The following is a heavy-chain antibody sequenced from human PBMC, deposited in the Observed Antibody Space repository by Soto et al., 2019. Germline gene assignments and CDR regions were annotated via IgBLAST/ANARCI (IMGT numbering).Heavy chain of an antibody. CDR2: IIPMYRVP. V-gene: IGHV1-69*01. CDR1: GGSLSNTA. J-gene: IGHJ2*01. CDR3: AKDRDGSNNSYFDV. Sequence: QVQLVQSGPEVKKPGSSVKVSCTTSGGSLSNTAFNWVRQAPGQRLEWVGGIIPMYRVPNHAQKFQGRLSLTADASTNTVYLELTRLTSDATAVYFCAKDRDGSNNSYFDVWGRGTLINVSS. D-gene: IGHD2-2*03.